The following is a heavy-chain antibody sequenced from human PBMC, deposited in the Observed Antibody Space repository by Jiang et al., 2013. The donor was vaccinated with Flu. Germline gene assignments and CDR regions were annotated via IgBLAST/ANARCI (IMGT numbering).Heavy chain of an antibody. CDR1: GYTFTSYV. V-gene: IGHV1-3*01. J-gene: IGHJ4*02. Sequence: SGAEVKKPGASVKVSCKASGYTFTSYVMHWVRQAPGQRLEWMGWINAGNGNTKYSQKFQGRVTITRDTSASTAYMELSSLRSEDTAVYYCARDGDRMTTVTTPLVYWGQGTLVTVSS. D-gene: IGHD4-17*01. CDR3: ARDGDRMTTVTTPLVY. CDR2: INAGNGNT.